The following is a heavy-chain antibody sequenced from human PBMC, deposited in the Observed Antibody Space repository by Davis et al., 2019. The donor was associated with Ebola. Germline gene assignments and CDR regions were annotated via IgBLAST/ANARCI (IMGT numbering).Heavy chain of an antibody. CDR3: AREYYDILTGPWGMDV. V-gene: IGHV4-59*01. Sequence: SETLSLTCTVSGGSIGSYYWSWIRQPPGKGLEWIGYIYYSGSTNYNPSLKSRVTISVDTSKNQFSLKLSSVTAADTAVYYCAREYYDILTGPWGMDVWGQGTTVTVSS. CDR1: GGSIGSYY. J-gene: IGHJ6*02. D-gene: IGHD3-9*01. CDR2: IYYSGST.